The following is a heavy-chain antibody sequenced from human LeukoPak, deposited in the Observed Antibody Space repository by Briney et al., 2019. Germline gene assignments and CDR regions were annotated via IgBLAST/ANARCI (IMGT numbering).Heavy chain of an antibody. CDR3: ARHPKGYFSRFDP. CDR2: IYYSGNT. Sequence: SETLSLTCTVSGGSISSTTHYWGWIRQPPGKGLEWIGSIYYSGNTDYNPSLESRVTISVDTSKNQFSLKLNSVTAADTAVYYCARHPKGYFSRFDPWGQGTLVTVSS. V-gene: IGHV4-39*01. J-gene: IGHJ5*02. D-gene: IGHD2-15*01. CDR1: GGSISSTTHY.